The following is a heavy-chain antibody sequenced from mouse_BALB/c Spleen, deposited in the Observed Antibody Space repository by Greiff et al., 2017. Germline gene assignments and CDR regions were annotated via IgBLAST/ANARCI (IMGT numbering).Heavy chain of an antibody. CDR1: GFSLTSYG. D-gene: IGHD2-1*01. CDR3: ARDDGNYDYFDY. J-gene: IGHJ2*01. V-gene: IGHV2-9*02. CDR2: IWAGGST. Sequence: VMLVESGPGLVAPSQSLSITCTVSGFSLTSYGVHWVRQPPGKGLEWLGVIWAGGSTNYNSALMSRLSISKYNSKSQVFLKMNSLQTDDTAMYYCARDDGNYDYFDYWGQGTTLTVSS.